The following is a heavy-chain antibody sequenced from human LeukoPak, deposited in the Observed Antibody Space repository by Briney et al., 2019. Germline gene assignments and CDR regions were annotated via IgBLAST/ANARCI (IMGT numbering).Heavy chain of an antibody. CDR3: ARRPPALGAFDI. CDR2: IYYSDSGKM. V-gene: IGHV4-39*01. CDR1: GGSISRSNYY. J-gene: IGHJ3*02. Sequence: SETLSLTCTVSGGSISRSNYYWGWIRQPPGKGLEXIGSIYYSDSGKMYYNPSLKSRVTISADTSKNQFSLKVSSVTAADTAVYYCARRPPALGAFDIWGQGTMVSVSS.